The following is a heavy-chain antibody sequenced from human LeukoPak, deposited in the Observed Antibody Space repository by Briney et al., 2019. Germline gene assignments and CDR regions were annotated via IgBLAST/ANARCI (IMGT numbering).Heavy chain of an antibody. J-gene: IGHJ4*02. V-gene: IGHV4-59*08. CDR2: IYYSGST. CDR1: GGSFSGYY. D-gene: IGHD2-15*01. CDR3: ARGEGSGGSCYSN. Sequence: PSETLSLTCAVYGGSFSGYYWSWIRQPPGKGLEWIGYIYYSGSTNYNPSLKSRVTISVDTSKNQFSLKLSSVTAADTAVYYCARGEGSGGSCYSNWGQGTLVTVSS.